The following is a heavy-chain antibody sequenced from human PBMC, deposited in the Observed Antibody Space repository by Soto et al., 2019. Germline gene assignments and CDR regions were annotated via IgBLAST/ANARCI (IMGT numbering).Heavy chain of an antibody. Sequence: GESLKISCAASGFTFSSYAMSWVRQAPGKGLEWVSAISGSGGSTYYADSVKGRFTISRDNSKNTLYLQMNSLRAEDTAVYYCAKPLHYDSSGYYFAFDIWGQGTMVTVSS. CDR1: GFTFSSYA. V-gene: IGHV3-23*01. CDR3: AKPLHYDSSGYYFAFDI. J-gene: IGHJ3*02. D-gene: IGHD3-22*01. CDR2: ISGSGGST.